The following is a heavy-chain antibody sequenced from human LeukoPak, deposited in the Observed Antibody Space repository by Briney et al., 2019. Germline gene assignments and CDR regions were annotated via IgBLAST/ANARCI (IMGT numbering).Heavy chain of an antibody. CDR2: IIHIFGTA. CDR1: VCIFSSYV. Sequence: SVNVSCKSSVCIFSSYVISWVRQAGGQGLEWMGRIIHIFGTANYEQKFQRRVTITTDESTSTAYMELSSLRSEDTAVYYCARDRISPRTGDNPYYFDYWGQGALVTVSS. CDR3: ARDRISPRTGDNPYYFDY. D-gene: IGHD7-27*01. V-gene: IGHV1-69*05. J-gene: IGHJ4*02.